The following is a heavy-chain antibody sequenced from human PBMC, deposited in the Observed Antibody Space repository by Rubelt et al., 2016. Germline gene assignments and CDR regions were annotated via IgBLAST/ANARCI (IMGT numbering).Heavy chain of an antibody. J-gene: IGHJ4*02. D-gene: IGHD4/OR15-4a*01. Sequence: QVQLVQSGAEVKKPGASVKVSCKASGYTFAGYYLHWVRQAPGQGLEWMGWINPNSGGTNFAQKFQGRVTMTRDTSISTAYMELSRLRSDDTAMYYCARDRGFGANMGPFDYWGQGTLVTVSS. V-gene: IGHV1-2*02. CDR1: GYTFAGYY. CDR2: INPNSGGT. CDR3: ARDRGFGANMGPFDY.